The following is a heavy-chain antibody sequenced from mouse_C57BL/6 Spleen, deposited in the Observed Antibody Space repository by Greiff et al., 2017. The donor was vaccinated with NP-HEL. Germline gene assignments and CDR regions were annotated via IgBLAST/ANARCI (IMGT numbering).Heavy chain of an antibody. D-gene: IGHD2-4*01. CDR3: ARSYYDYDGDYYAMDY. CDR1: GYTFTGYW. Sequence: QVQLQQSGAELMKPGASVKLSCKATGYTFTGYWLEWVKQRPGHGLEWIGEILPGSGSTNYNEKFKGTATFTADTSSNTAYMQLSSLTTEDSAIYYCARSYYDYDGDYYAMDYWGQGTSVTVSS. J-gene: IGHJ4*01. CDR2: ILPGSGST. V-gene: IGHV1-9*01.